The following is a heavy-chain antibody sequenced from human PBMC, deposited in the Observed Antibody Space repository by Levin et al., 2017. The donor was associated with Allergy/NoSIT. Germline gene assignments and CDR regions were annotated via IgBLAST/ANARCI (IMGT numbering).Heavy chain of an antibody. Sequence: KPSETLSLTCSVSGGSISTNYWSWIRQPPGKGLEWIGNIGNLYHSGRTNYSPSLKSRVTISADTSRNQFSLKLSSVTAADPARYCCARHRDDYNSFDYWGHGPLVTVSS. CDR3: ARHRDDYNSFDY. CDR1: GGSISTNY. CDR2: IGNLYHSGRT. J-gene: IGHJ4*01. D-gene: IGHD5-24*01. V-gene: IGHV4-59*08.